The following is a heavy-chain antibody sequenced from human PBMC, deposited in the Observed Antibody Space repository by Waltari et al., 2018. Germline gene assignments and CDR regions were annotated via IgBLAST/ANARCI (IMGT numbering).Heavy chain of an antibody. CDR3: ARGLYFYDSSGTMGY. Sequence: QVQLQQWGAGLLTPSETLSLTCAVYGGSFSGYYWSWIRQPPGMGLEWIGEINQSGSTNENPSPKSRVTISVDTSKNQFSLKLSSVTAADTAVYYCARGLYFYDSSGTMGYWGQGTLVTVSS. J-gene: IGHJ4*02. CDR2: INQSGST. CDR1: GGSFSGYY. D-gene: IGHD3-22*01. V-gene: IGHV4-34*01.